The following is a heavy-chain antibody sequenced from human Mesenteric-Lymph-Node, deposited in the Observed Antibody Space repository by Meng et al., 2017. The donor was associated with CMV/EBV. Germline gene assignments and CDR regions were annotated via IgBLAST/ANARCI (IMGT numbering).Heavy chain of an antibody. J-gene: IGHJ4*02. CDR1: GGYISSSNW. CDR3: ARGAYYGSGSYALGY. D-gene: IGHD3-10*01. Sequence: SGGYISSSNWWSWVRQPPGKGLEWIGEIYHSGSTDYNPSLKSRVTISVDKSKNQFSLKLSSVTAADTAVYYCARGAYYGSGSYALGYWGQGTLVTVSS. CDR2: IYHSGST. V-gene: IGHV4-4*02.